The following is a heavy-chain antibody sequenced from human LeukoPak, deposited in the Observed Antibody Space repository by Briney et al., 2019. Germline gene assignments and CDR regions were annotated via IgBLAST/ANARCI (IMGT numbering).Heavy chain of an antibody. CDR2: ISSGSGTI. D-gene: IGHD3-3*01. CDR3: ARTSGYNFD. J-gene: IGHJ5*01. CDR1: GFTFTSSG. V-gene: IGHV3-48*02. Sequence: GGSLRLSCAAPGFTFTSSGFHWVRQAPGKGLEWLSYISSGSGTIYYADTVKGRFTISGDNDKKSLYLQMNNLRDEATDVYFCARTSGYNFD.